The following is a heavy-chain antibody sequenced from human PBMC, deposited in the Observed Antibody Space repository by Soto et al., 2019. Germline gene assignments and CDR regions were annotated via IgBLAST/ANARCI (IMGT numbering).Heavy chain of an antibody. V-gene: IGHV4-31*03. CDR1: GGSISSGGYY. CDR3: ARDQYYYDSSGYYLNWFDP. J-gene: IGHJ5*02. D-gene: IGHD3-22*01. Sequence: QVQLQESGPGLVKPSQTLSLTCTVSGGSISSGGYYWSWIRQHPGKGLEWIGYIYYSGSTYYNPSLKSRVTISVDTSKTQFSLKLSSVTAADTAVYYCARDQYYYDSSGYYLNWFDPWGQGTLVTVSS. CDR2: IYYSGST.